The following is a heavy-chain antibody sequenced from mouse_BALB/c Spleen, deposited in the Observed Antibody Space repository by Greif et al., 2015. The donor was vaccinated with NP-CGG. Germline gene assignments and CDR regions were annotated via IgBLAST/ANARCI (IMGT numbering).Heavy chain of an antibody. V-gene: IGHV5-12-1*01. CDR2: ISSGGGST. CDR3: ARHGNSLSYAMDY. J-gene: IGHJ4*01. CDR1: GFAFSSYD. Sequence: EVHLVESGGGLVKPGGSLKLSCAASGFAFSSYDMSWVRQTPEKRLEWVAYISSGGGSTYYPDTVKGRFTISRDNAKNTLYLQMSSLKSEDTAMYYCARHGNSLSYAMDYWGQGTSVTVSS. D-gene: IGHD1-2*01.